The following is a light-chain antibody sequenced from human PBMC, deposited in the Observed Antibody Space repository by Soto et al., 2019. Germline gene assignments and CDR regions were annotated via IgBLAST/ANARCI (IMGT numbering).Light chain of an antibody. CDR3: QQYNNWPLYT. CDR2: GAS. V-gene: IGKV3-15*01. CDR1: QSVSSN. Sequence: EIVMTQSPATLSVSPGERATLSCRASQSVSSNLAWYQQKPGQAPRLLICGASTRATGIPARFSGSGSGTEFTLTICSLESEDFAVYYCQQYNNWPLYTFGQGTKLEIK. J-gene: IGKJ2*01.